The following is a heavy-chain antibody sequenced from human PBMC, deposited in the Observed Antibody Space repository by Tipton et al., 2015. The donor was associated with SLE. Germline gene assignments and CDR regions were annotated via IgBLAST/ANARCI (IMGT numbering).Heavy chain of an antibody. J-gene: IGHJ4*02. D-gene: IGHD6-6*01. V-gene: IGHV4-34*01. CDR2: INHSGST. Sequence: TLSLTCAVYGGSFSGYYWSWIRQPPGKGLEWIGEINHSGSTNYNPSLKSRVTISVDTSKNQFSLKLSSVTAADTAVYYCARRRESSSSLDYWGQGTLVTVSS. CDR1: GGSFSGYY. CDR3: ARRRESSSSLDY.